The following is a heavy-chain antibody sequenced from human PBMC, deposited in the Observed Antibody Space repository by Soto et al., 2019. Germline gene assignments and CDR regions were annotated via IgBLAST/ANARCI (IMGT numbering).Heavy chain of an antibody. CDR3: ARRGYCSGGSCYGPYYYGMDV. Sequence: QVQLVQSGAEVKKPGSSVKVSCKASGGTFISYAISWVRQAPGQGLEWMGGIIPIFGTANYAQKFQGRVTITADESTSTAYMELSSLRSEDTAVYYCARRGYCSGGSCYGPYYYGMDVWGQGTTVTVSS. CDR2: IIPIFGTA. D-gene: IGHD2-15*01. V-gene: IGHV1-69*01. J-gene: IGHJ6*02. CDR1: GGTFISYA.